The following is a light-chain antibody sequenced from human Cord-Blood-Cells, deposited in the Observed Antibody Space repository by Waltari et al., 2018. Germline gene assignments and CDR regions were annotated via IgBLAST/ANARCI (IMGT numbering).Light chain of an antibody. CDR3: QQYGSSPT. J-gene: IGKJ1*01. CDR1: QRVSSSY. V-gene: IGKV3-20*01. Sequence: IVLTQSPGTLSLSPGESATLSCRASQRVSSSYLAWYQHNPGQAPRLLIYGASSRVTAIPDFTLTISRLEPEDFAVNYCQQYGSSPTFGQGTKVESK. CDR2: GAS.